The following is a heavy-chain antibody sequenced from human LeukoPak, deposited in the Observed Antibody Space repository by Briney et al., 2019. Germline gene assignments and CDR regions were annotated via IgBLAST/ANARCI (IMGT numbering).Heavy chain of an antibody. CDR1: GVTLSSYA. V-gene: IGHV3-23*01. Sequence: GGSLRLSCAASGVTLSSYAMSWARQAPGKGLEWVSGISSSGSGGNTYYADSVKGRFTISRDNSKNTLYVQVNSLGTEDTAAYYCAKGSYYDSSGSFYFDYWGQGTLVTVSS. CDR2: ISSSGSGGNT. CDR3: AKGSYYDSSGSFYFDY. J-gene: IGHJ4*02. D-gene: IGHD3-22*01.